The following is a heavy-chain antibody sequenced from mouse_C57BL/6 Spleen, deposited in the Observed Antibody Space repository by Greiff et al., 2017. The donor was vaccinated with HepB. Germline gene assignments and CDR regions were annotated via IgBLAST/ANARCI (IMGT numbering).Heavy chain of an antibody. CDR1: GITFSSYA. Sequence: DVQLVESGEGLVKPGGSLKLSCAASGITFSSYAMSWVRQTPEKRLEWVAYISSGGDYIYYADTVKGRFTISRDNARNTLYLQMSSLKSEDTAMYYCTREGSYWYFDVWGTGTTVTVSS. V-gene: IGHV5-9-1*02. CDR2: ISSGGDYI. J-gene: IGHJ1*03. CDR3: TREGSYWYFDV.